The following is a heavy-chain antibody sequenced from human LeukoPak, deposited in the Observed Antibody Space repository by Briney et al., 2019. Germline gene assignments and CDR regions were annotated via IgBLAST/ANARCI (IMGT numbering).Heavy chain of an antibody. J-gene: IGHJ4*02. Sequence: PGGSLRLSCAASGFPFSSYWMHWVRQAPGKGLVWVSRINIDGSNTNYADSVKGRFTISRDNAKNTLYLQMDSLRAEDTAVYYCARSLGGAYDSWGQGTLSPSPQ. CDR1: GFPFSSYW. V-gene: IGHV3-74*01. D-gene: IGHD1-26*01. CDR2: INIDGSNT. CDR3: ARSLGGAYDS.